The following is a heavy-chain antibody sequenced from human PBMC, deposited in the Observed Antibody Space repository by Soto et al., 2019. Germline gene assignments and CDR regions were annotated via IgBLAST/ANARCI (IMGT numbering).Heavy chain of an antibody. J-gene: IGHJ4*02. CDR2: ISGSGSST. Sequence: GGSLRLSCAASGFTFSSYAMSWVRQAPGKGLEWVSAISGSGSSTYYADSVKGRFTISRDNSKNTLYLQMNSLRAEDTAVYYCAKDLNPTTVTYFDYWGQGTLVTVSS. CDR3: AKDLNPTTVTYFDY. D-gene: IGHD4-17*01. V-gene: IGHV3-23*01. CDR1: GFTFSSYA.